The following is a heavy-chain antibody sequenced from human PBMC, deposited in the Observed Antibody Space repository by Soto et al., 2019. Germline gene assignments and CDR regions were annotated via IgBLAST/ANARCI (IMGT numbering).Heavy chain of an antibody. J-gene: IGHJ4*02. CDR2: AYFSGGIT. CDR1: GDSMRGYHFY. Sequence: SETLSLTCSVSGDSMRGYHFYWGWIRQAPWKGLAWIGSAYFSGGITYYSPSLQCRGSISVDTSKNEFSLCLPYLTAAVTAVSFCAYGSSSAWIDYWGQGXRVTVYS. CDR3: AYGSSSAWIDY. D-gene: IGHD6-25*01. V-gene: IGHV4-39*01.